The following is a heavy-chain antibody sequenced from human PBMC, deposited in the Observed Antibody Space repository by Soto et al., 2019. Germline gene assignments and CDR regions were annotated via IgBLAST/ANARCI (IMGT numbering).Heavy chain of an antibody. V-gene: IGHV3-9*01. CDR3: AKEKGGGEYSSSPNRPYYYYYYMDV. CDR1: GFTFDDYA. D-gene: IGHD6-6*01. Sequence: HPGGSLRLSCAASGFTFDDYAMHWVRQAPGKGLEWVSGISWNSGSIGYADSVKGRLTISRDNAKNSLYLQMNSLRAEDTALYYCAKEKGGGEYSSSPNRPYYYYYYMDVWGKGTTVTVSS. J-gene: IGHJ6*03. CDR2: ISWNSGSI.